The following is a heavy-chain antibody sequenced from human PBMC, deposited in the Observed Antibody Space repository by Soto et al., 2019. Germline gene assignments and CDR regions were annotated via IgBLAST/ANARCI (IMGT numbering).Heavy chain of an antibody. Sequence: EVQLVESGGGLVQPGGSLRLSCAASGFTFSRFSLNLVRQAPGKGLEGVSYISSTGNTIYYADSVKGRFTISRDLAKNSLYLQMNNLRDEDTAVYYCARDKDYSIDYWGQGTLVTVSS. CDR2: ISSTGNTI. CDR1: GFTFSRFS. D-gene: IGHD4-4*01. V-gene: IGHV3-48*02. J-gene: IGHJ4*02. CDR3: ARDKDYSIDY.